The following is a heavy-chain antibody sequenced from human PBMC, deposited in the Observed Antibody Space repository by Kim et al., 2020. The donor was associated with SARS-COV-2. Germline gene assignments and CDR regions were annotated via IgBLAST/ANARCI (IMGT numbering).Heavy chain of an antibody. V-gene: IGHV4-39*01. Sequence: PSLKSRVTIPVDTSKNQFALKLSSVTAADTAVYYCAGHTSPWLVHHIYFDYWGQGTLVTVSS. CDR3: AGHTSPWLVHHIYFDY. J-gene: IGHJ4*02. D-gene: IGHD6-19*01.